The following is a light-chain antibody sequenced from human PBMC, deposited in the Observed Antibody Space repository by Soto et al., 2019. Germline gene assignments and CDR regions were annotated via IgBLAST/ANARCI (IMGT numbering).Light chain of an antibody. CDR3: QQRADWPPRWA. J-gene: IGKJ1*01. Sequence: VVTQSPASLSLSPRESATLSCRTIHSDSDYLAWYQQKPGQAPRLLIYDASKRATGIPARFSGGGSETDFTLTISSLEPEDFAVYYCQQRADWPPRWAFGQGTKVDIK. V-gene: IGKV3-11*01. CDR1: HSDSDY. CDR2: DAS.